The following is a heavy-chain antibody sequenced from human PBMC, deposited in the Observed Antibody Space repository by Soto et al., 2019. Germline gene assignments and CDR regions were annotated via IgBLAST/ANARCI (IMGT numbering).Heavy chain of an antibody. CDR3: AKDLQRPGDCSGGSCYPAYFQH. J-gene: IGHJ1*01. V-gene: IGHV3-9*01. Sequence: EVQLVESGGGLVQPGRYLRLSCAASGFTFDDYAMHWVRQAPGKGLEWVSGISWNSGSIGYADSVKGRFTISRDNAKNSLYLQMNSLRAEDTALYYCAKDLQRPGDCSGGSCYPAYFQHWGQGTLVTVSS. D-gene: IGHD2-15*01. CDR1: GFTFDDYA. CDR2: ISWNSGSI.